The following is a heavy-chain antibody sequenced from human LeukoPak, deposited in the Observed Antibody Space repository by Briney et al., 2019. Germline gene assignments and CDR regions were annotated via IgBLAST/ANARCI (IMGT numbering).Heavy chain of an antibody. Sequence: KPGGSLRLSCAASGFTFIDYSMNWVRQAPGKGLEWVSSIGGGGSYIYYADSVKGRFTISRDNAKNSLYLQMNSLRVEDTAVYYCVRAPTSATGYWGQGTLVTVSS. CDR1: GFTFIDYS. V-gene: IGHV3-21*01. J-gene: IGHJ4*02. D-gene: IGHD3-10*01. CDR3: VRAPTSATGY. CDR2: IGGGGSYI.